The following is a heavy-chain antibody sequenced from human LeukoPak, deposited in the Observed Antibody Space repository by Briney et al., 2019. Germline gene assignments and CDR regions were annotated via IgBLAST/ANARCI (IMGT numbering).Heavy chain of an antibody. D-gene: IGHD5-12*01. V-gene: IGHV3-74*01. CDR3: ARASTIGGGYDFDY. J-gene: IGHJ4*02. CDR2: INSDGSST. Sequence: GGSLRLSCAASGFTFSSYGMHWVRQAPGKGLEWVSRINSDGSSTSYADSVKGRFTISRDNARNTLYLQMNSLRAEDTAVYYCARASTIGGGYDFDYWGQGTLVTVSS. CDR1: GFTFSSYG.